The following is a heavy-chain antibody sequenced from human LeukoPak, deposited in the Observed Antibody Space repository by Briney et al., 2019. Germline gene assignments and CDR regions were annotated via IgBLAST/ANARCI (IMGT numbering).Heavy chain of an antibody. Sequence: GGSLRLSCAASGFTFSSYSMNWVRQAPGKGLEWVSSISSSSSYIYYADSVKGRFTISRDNAKNSLYLQMNSLRAEDTAVYYCARSRRHRGGGDCWGQGTLVTVSS. D-gene: IGHD2-15*01. CDR2: ISSSSSYI. V-gene: IGHV3-21*01. CDR3: ARSRRHRGGGDC. CDR1: GFTFSSYS. J-gene: IGHJ4*02.